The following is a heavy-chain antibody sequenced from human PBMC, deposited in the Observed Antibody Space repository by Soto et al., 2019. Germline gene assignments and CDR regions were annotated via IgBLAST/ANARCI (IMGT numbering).Heavy chain of an antibody. Sequence: QVHLVESGGGVVQPGRSLSLSCAASGFMFSSYNIHWVRQAAGKGLEWVAVIWYDGTYRYYADSVKGRFTISRDNSKNTLYLQMDSLRAEDTAVYYCMTNSGSYESGYWGQGTLVTVSS. J-gene: IGHJ4*02. V-gene: IGHV3-33*01. CDR1: GFMFSSYN. CDR2: IWYDGTYR. CDR3: MTNSGSYESGY. D-gene: IGHD1-26*01.